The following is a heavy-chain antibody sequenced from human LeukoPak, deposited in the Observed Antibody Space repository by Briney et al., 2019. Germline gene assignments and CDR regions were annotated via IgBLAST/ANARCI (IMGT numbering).Heavy chain of an antibody. CDR3: ARDKGRWRSLEWSSYGMDV. J-gene: IGHJ6*02. V-gene: IGHV3-30-3*01. D-gene: IGHD3-3*01. Sequence: GGSLRLSCAASGFTFSSYAMHWVRQAPGKGLEWVAVISYDGSNKYYADSVKGRFTTSRDNSKNTLYLQMNSLRAEDTAVYYCARDKGRWRSLEWSSYGMDVWGQGTTVTVSS. CDR1: GFTFSSYA. CDR2: ISYDGSNK.